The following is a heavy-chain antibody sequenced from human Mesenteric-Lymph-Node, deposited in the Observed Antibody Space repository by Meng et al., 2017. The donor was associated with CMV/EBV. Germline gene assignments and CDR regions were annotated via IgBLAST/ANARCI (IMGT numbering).Heavy chain of an antibody. CDR3: ARDSTYCGGDCYSGYYYYGMDV. J-gene: IGHJ6*02. CDR1: GGSISSYY. V-gene: IGHV4-59*01. D-gene: IGHD2-21*01. CDR2: IYYSGST. Sequence: GSLRLSCTVSGGSISSYYWSWIRQPPGKGLEWIGYIYYSGSTNYNPSLKSRVTISVDTSKNQFSLKLSSVTAADTAVYYCARDSTYCGGDCYSGYYYYGMDVWGQGTTVTVSS.